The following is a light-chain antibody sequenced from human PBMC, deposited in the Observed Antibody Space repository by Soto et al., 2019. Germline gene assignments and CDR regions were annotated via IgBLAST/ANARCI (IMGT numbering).Light chain of an antibody. Sequence: QSVLTQSPSASASLGASVKLTCTLSSGHSSYAIAWHQQQPEKGPRYLMKLNSDGSHSKGDGIPDRFSGSSSGAERYLTISSLQSEDEADSYCQTWGTGIHYVFGTGTKVTVI. CDR3: QTWGTGIHYV. CDR2: LNSDGSH. CDR1: SGHSSYA. J-gene: IGLJ1*01. V-gene: IGLV4-69*01.